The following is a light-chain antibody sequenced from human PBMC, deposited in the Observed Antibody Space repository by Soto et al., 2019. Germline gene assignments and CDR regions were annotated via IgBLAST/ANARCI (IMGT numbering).Light chain of an antibody. CDR2: DVS. CDR3: SSYTSSTTLYV. V-gene: IGLV2-14*03. Sequence: QSVLTQPASVSGSPGQSITISCTGASSDVGNYNYVSWYQQLPGKAPKLIIYDVSNRPSGVSDRFSGSKSGNTASLTISGLQAEDEADYYCSSYTSSTTLYVFGTGTKGHRP. CDR1: SSDVGNYNY. J-gene: IGLJ1*01.